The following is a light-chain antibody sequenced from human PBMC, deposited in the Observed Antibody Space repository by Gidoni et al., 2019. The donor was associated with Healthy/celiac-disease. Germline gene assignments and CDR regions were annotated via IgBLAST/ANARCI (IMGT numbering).Light chain of an antibody. CDR2: DAS. V-gene: IGKV3-11*01. CDR3: QQRSNWPIFT. Sequence: ELVLTQSPATLPLSPGERATLSCRASQRVSSYLAWYQQKPGQAPRRLIYDASNRATGIPARFSGSGSGTDFTLTISSLEPEDFAVYYCQQRSNWPIFTFGPGTKVDIK. J-gene: IGKJ3*01. CDR1: QRVSSY.